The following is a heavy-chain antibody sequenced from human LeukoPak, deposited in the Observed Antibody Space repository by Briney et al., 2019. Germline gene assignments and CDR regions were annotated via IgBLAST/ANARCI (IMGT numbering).Heavy chain of an antibody. Sequence: PGGSLRLSCTTSGFTFTDYWMNWVRQAPGKGLEWVSYISSSGSTIYYADSVKGRFTISRDNAKNSLYLQMNSLRAEDTAVYYCARDSWFGEGYYFDYWGQGTLVTVSS. D-gene: IGHD3-10*01. J-gene: IGHJ4*02. CDR3: ARDSWFGEGYYFDY. CDR1: GFTFTDYW. V-gene: IGHV3-48*03. CDR2: ISSSGSTI.